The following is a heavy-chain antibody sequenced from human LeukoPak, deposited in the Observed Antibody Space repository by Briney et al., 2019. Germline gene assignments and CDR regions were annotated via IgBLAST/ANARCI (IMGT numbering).Heavy chain of an antibody. J-gene: IGHJ5*01. CDR2: ITASVGDS. CDR3: ARRGLQGFCSVNSCHSFFDS. V-gene: IGHV3-23*01. D-gene: IGHD2-15*01. CDR1: GFIFSRHS. Sequence: PGGSLRLSWVAPGFIFSRHSISWVRQAPGKGLEWVSAITASVGDSFYAESVEGRFSVSRDDSKSTVFLQMSSLTADDTGLYFCARRGLQGFCSVNSCHSFFDSWGRGTRVIVSS.